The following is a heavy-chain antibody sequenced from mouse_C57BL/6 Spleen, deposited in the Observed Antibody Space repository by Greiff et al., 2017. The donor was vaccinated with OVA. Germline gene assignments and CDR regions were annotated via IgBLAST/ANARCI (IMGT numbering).Heavy chain of an antibody. CDR1: GFTFSDYG. V-gene: IGHV5-17*01. CDR3: ARTRQLRLDYYAMDY. J-gene: IGHJ4*01. CDR2: ISSGSSTI. D-gene: IGHD3-2*02. Sequence: DVMLVESGGGLVKPGGSLKLSCAASGFTFSDYGMHWVRQAPEKGLEWVAYISSGSSTIYYADTVKGRFTISRDNAKNTLFLQMTSLRSEDTAMYYCARTRQLRLDYYAMDYWGQGTSVTVSS.